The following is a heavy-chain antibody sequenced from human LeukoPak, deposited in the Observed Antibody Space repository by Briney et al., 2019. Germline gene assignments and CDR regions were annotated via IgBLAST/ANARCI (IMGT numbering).Heavy chain of an antibody. V-gene: IGHV3-48*04. Sequence: GGSLRLSCAASGFTFSSYSMNWVRQAPGKGLEWLSYISGSSTTIYYADSVKGRFTISRDNAKNSLYLQMNSLRAEDTAVYYCARDLDYYDSSGYYYWGQGTLVTVSS. CDR2: ISGSSTTI. J-gene: IGHJ4*02. CDR1: GFTFSSYS. D-gene: IGHD3-22*01. CDR3: ARDLDYYDSSGYYY.